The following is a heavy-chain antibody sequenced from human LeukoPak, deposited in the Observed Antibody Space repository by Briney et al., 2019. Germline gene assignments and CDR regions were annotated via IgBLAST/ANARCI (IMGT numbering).Heavy chain of an antibody. Sequence: SETLSLTCAVSGSSISSGGYSWSWIRQPPGKGLEWIGYIYHSGSTYYNPSLKSRVTISVDRSKNQFSLKLSSVTAADTAVYYCARGGIPLDVWGQGTTVTVSS. CDR3: ARGGIPLDV. CDR2: IYHSGST. CDR1: GSSISSGGYS. V-gene: IGHV4-30-2*01. J-gene: IGHJ6*02. D-gene: IGHD1-26*01.